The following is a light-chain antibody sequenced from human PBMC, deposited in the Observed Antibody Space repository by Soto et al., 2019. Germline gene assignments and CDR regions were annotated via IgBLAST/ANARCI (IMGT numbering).Light chain of an antibody. CDR1: SSDVGAYNY. J-gene: IGLJ3*02. V-gene: IGLV2-14*01. Sequence: QSALTQPASVSGSPGQSITISCTGTSSDVGAYNYVSWYQQHPGKVPKLMIYDVSNRPSGVSNRFSGSKSGNTASLTISGRQAEDEADYYCVSYTTGSTWVCGGGTKVTVL. CDR3: VSYTTGSTWV. CDR2: DVS.